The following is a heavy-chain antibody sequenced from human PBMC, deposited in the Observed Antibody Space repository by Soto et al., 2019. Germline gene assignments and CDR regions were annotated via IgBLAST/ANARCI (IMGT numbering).Heavy chain of an antibody. CDR1: GYSFAGYW. Sequence: PGESLKISCKGSGYSFAGYWITWVRQKPGKGLEWMGRIDPSDSQTYHSPSFRGHVTISVTKSITTVFLQWSSLRASDTAMYYCVRQIYDSDTGPNFQYYFDSWGQGTPVTVSS. J-gene: IGHJ4*02. CDR3: VRQIYDSDTGPNFQYYFDS. V-gene: IGHV5-10-1*01. D-gene: IGHD3-22*01. CDR2: IDPSDSQT.